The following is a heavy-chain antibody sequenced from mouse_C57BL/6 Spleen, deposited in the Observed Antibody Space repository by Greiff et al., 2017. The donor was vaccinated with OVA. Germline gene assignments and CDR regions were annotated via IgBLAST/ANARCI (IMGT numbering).Heavy chain of an antibody. CDR1: GFTFSDYG. Sequence: EVKVEESGGGLVKPGGSLKLSCAASGFTFSDYGMHWVRQAPEKGLEWVAYISSGSSTIYYADTVKGRFTISRDNAKNTLFLQMTSLRSEDTAMYYCARHYDYDVFMDYWGQGTSVTVSS. D-gene: IGHD2-4*01. J-gene: IGHJ4*01. CDR2: ISSGSSTI. V-gene: IGHV5-17*01. CDR3: ARHYDYDVFMDY.